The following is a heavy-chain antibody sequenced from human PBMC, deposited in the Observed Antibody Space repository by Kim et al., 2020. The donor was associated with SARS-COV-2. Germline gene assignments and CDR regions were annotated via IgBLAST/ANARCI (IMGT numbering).Heavy chain of an antibody. CDR3: GGLGYGLDV. CDR1: GFSFSSYT. Sequence: GGSLRLSCSASGFSFSSYTMHWVRQAPGKGLEWVAVTSSDENKKYYAGSVKGRFTISRDNFKNTLYLHMNSLGVEDTAVYYCGGLGYGLDVWGQGTTVA. D-gene: IGHD3-3*01. J-gene: IGHJ6*02. V-gene: IGHV3-30-3*01. CDR2: TSSDENKK.